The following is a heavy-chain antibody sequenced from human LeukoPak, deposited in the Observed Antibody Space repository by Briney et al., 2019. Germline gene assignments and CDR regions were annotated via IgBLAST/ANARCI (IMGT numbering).Heavy chain of an antibody. D-gene: IGHD2-15*01. CDR3: VRSVRTPVPYFFDD. Sequence: SGESLRLSCLGSGFTFEEYGFSWVRQAPGKGLEWVSGINWDGATTAYGDSVKARFIISRDNAKDSLYLQMNSLRDNDTAMYYCVRSVRTPVPYFFDDWGQGTLVTVSS. J-gene: IGHJ4*02. CDR1: GFTFEEYG. V-gene: IGHV3-20*04. CDR2: INWDGATT.